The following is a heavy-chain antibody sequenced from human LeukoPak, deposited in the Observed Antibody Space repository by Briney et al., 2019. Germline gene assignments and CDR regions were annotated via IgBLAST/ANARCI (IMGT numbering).Heavy chain of an antibody. D-gene: IGHD2-2*01. CDR3: ARDGRYCSSTSCDNWFDP. CDR1: GFTFSSYS. V-gene: IGHV3-21*01. CDR2: ISSSSSYI. J-gene: IGHJ5*02. Sequence: GGSLRLFCAASGFTFSSYSMNWVRQAPGKGLEWVSSISSSSSYIYYADSVKGRFTISRDNAKNSLYLQMSSLRAEDTAVYYCARDGRYCSSTSCDNWFDPWGQGTLVTVSS.